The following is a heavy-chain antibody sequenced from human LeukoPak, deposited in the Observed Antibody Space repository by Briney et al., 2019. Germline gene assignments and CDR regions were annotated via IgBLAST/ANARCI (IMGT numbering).Heavy chain of an antibody. CDR1: GGSISSYY. CDR3: ARDQYSSSWYERYFDY. D-gene: IGHD6-13*01. Sequence: SETLSLTCTVSGGSISSYYWSWIRQPAGKGLEWIGRIYTNGSTNYNPSLKSRVTMSVDTSKNQFSLKLSSVTAADTAVYYCARDQYSSSWYERYFDYWGQGTLVTVSS. J-gene: IGHJ4*02. CDR2: IYTNGST. V-gene: IGHV4-4*07.